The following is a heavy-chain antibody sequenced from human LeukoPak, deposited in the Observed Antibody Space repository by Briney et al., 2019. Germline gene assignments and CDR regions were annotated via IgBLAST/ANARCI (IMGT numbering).Heavy chain of an antibody. Sequence: PGGSLRLSCGASGFTVSSNYMSWVRQAPGKGLEWVSVIYAGGDTYYADSVKGRFTISRDNSKNTLHLQMNSLRAEDTAVYYCARHQGGNFAGDTFDIWGQGTMVTVSS. J-gene: IGHJ3*02. D-gene: IGHD4-23*01. V-gene: IGHV3-53*01. CDR2: IYAGGDT. CDR1: GFTVSSNY. CDR3: ARHQGGNFAGDTFDI.